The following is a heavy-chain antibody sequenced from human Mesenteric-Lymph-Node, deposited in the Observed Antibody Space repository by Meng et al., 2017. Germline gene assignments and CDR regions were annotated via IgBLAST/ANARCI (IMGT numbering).Heavy chain of an antibody. J-gene: IGHJ5*02. CDR3: ARGLPSGYDGDWFDP. V-gene: IGHV1-2*02. CDR2: INPNSGGT. Sequence: ASVKVSCKASGYTFTGYYMHWVRQAPGQGLEWMGWINPNSGGTNYAQKFQGRVTMTRDTSISTAYMELSRLRSDDAAVYYCARGLPSGYDGDWFDPWGQGTLVTVSS. CDR1: GYTFTGYY. D-gene: IGHD5-12*01.